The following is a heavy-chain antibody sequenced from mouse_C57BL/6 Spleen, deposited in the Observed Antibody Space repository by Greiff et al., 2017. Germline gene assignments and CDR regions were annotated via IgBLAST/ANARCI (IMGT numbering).Heavy chain of an antibody. Sequence: VQLQQPGAELVKPGASVKLSCKASGYTFTSYWMQWVKQRPGQGLEWLGEVDPSDSYTNYNQKFKGKATLTVDTYSSTAYMPLSSLTSEDAAVYYCERKTGRYGDYWGQGTTLTVSS. D-gene: IGHD2-14*01. CDR3: ERKTGRYGDY. J-gene: IGHJ2*01. CDR2: VDPSDSYT. V-gene: IGHV1-50*01. CDR1: GYTFTSYW.